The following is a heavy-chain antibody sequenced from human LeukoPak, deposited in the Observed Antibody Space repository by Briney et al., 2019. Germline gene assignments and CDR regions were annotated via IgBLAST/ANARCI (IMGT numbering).Heavy chain of an antibody. CDR1: GYTFTNYY. CDR3: ARDIAPRPGREYYFDS. CDR2: INPGGGST. J-gene: IGHJ4*02. D-gene: IGHD6-6*01. V-gene: IGHV1-46*01. Sequence: GASVKVCCKASGYTFTNYYLHWLRQAPGQGLEWMGIINPGGGSTNYAQNFQGRVSMTTDMSTTTVYMELTHLRPEHTALYYCARDIAPRPGREYYFDSWGQGTLVTVSS.